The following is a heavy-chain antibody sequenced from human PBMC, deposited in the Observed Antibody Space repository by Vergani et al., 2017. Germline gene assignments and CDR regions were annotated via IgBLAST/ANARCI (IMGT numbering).Heavy chain of an antibody. J-gene: IGHJ6*02. CDR1: GGTFSSYT. D-gene: IGHD2-2*01. V-gene: IGHV1-69*08. Sequence: QVQLVQSGAEVKKPGSSVKVSCKASGGTFSSYTISWVRQAPGQGLEWMGRIIPILGIANYAQKFQGRVTITADKSTSTAYMELSSLRSEDTAVYYCARDPDSSGTSCDDAVAVALGSYYGMDVWGQGTTVTVSS. CDR2: IIPILGIA. CDR3: ARDPDSSGTSCDDAVAVALGSYYGMDV.